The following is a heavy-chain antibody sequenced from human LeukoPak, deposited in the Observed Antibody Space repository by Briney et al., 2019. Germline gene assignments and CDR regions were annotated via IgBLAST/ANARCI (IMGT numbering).Heavy chain of an antibody. CDR2: IYSSGTT. D-gene: IGHD3-16*01. J-gene: IGHJ4*02. Sequence: PSEILSLTCTVSGASVTTYYWSWIRQPAGKGLEWIGRIYSSGTTNYNLSLRGRVTMSLDTSRNQVSLKLSSVVAADTAMYYCARDYDKAFDYWGQGTLVTVSS. CDR3: ARDYDKAFDY. CDR1: GASVTTYY. V-gene: IGHV4-4*07.